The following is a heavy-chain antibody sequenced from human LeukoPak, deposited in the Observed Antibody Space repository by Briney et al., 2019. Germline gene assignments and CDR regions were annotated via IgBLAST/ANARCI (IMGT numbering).Heavy chain of an antibody. CDR3: ASRGISGSYASMDV. V-gene: IGHV4-59*08. D-gene: IGHD1-26*01. J-gene: IGHJ6*02. CDR1: GDSFSSGY. CDR2: TSYSDST. Sequence: PSETLSLTCTVSGDSFSSGYWSWIRQPPGKGLEWIGYTSYSDSTRYSPSLKSRVTMSIDTSMNQFSLKLSSVTAADTAVYYCASRGISGSYASMDVWGQGTTVTVSS.